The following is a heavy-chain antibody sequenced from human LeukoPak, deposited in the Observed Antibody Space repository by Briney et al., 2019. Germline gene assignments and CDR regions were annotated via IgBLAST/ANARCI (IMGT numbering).Heavy chain of an antibody. J-gene: IGHJ4*02. CDR3: ANKVSTRGPFDY. D-gene: IGHD1-14*01. CDR1: GFTFSSYS. Sequence: PGGSLRLSCAASGFTFSSYSMTWVRQAPGKGLEWVSAISGSGGSTYYADSVKGRFTISRDNSKNTLYLQMNSLRAEDTAVYYCANKVSTRGPFDYWGQGTLVTVSS. V-gene: IGHV3-23*01. CDR2: ISGSGGST.